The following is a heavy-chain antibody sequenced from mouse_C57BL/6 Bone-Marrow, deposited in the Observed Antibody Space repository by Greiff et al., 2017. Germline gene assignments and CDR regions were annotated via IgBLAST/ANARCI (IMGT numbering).Heavy chain of an antibody. CDR3: ARRSSLDY. CDR2: INPYNGGT. Sequence: VQLQQSGPVLVKPGASVKMSCKASGYTFTDYYMNWVKQSHGKSLEWIGVINPYNGGTSYNQKFKGKATLTVDKSSSTAYMELNILPSEDSAVYYCARRSSLDYWGQGTTLTVSS. V-gene: IGHV1-19*01. J-gene: IGHJ2*01. D-gene: IGHD1-1*01. CDR1: GYTFTDYY.